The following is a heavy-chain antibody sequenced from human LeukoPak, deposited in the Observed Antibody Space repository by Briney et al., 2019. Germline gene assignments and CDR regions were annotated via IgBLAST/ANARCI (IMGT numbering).Heavy chain of an antibody. Sequence: PSGTLSLTCAVSGGSISSSNWWSWVRQPPGKRLEWIGVIYHSGSTNYNPSLKSRVTISVDKSKNQFSLKLSSVTAADTAVYYCARGGGPVLDYGETFDPWGQGTLVTVSS. J-gene: IGHJ5*02. D-gene: IGHD4-17*01. CDR1: GGSISSSNW. V-gene: IGHV4-4*02. CDR2: IYHSGST. CDR3: ARGGGPVLDYGETFDP.